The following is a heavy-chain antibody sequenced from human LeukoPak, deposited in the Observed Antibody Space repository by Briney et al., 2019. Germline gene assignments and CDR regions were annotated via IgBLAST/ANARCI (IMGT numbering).Heavy chain of an antibody. CDR2: IYTSGST. CDR3: ARSWWGCSGGSCYGDYYYYMDV. D-gene: IGHD2-15*01. J-gene: IGHJ6*03. CDR1: GASISSYY. Sequence: SETLSLTCTVSGASISSYYWSWLRQPAGKGLEWIGRIYTSGSTNYNPSLKSRVTMSVDTSKNQFSLKLSSVTAADTAVYYCARSWWGCSGGSCYGDYYYYMDVWGKGTTVTVSS. V-gene: IGHV4-4*07.